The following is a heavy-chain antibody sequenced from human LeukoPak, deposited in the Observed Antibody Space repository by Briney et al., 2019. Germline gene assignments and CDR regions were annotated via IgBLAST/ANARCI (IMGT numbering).Heavy chain of an antibody. Sequence: GGSLRLSCAASGFTFSSYGMHWVRRAPGKGLEWVAVIWYDGSDKYYADSVKGRFTISRDNSKSMLYLQMSSLRAEDTAVYYCARTNLFVDTAVNDAFDVWGQGTMVIVSS. V-gene: IGHV3-33*01. J-gene: IGHJ3*01. CDR2: IWYDGSDK. CDR1: GFTFSSYG. CDR3: ARTNLFVDTAVNDAFDV. D-gene: IGHD5-18*01.